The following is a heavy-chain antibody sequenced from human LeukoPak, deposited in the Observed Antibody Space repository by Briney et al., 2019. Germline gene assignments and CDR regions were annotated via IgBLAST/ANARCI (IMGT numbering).Heavy chain of an antibody. D-gene: IGHD6-19*01. CDR3: ARVGEVAVAGNTFVRAVFDY. CDR2: IYYSGST. Sequence: SETLSLTCTVSGGSISSYYWSWIRQPPGKGLEWIGYIYYSGSTNYNPSLKSRVTISVDTSKNQFSLKLSSVTAADTAVYYCARVGEVAVAGNTFVRAVFDYWGQGTLVTVSS. CDR1: GGSISSYY. V-gene: IGHV4-59*01. J-gene: IGHJ4*02.